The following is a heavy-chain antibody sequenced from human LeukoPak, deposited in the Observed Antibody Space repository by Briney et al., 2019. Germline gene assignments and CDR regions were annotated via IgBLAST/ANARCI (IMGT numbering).Heavy chain of an antibody. J-gene: IGHJ4*02. V-gene: IGHV1-18*01. CDR2: ISGYNGHT. D-gene: IGHD3-22*01. CDR1: GYTFTSYG. CDR3: ARGTYYDSSAYSGVRLFDY. Sequence: GASVKVSCKASGYTFTSYGISWVRQAPGQGLEWMGWISGYNGHTKYAQKFQGRATMTTDTSTSTAYMELRSLRSDDTALYYCARGTYYDSSAYSGVRLFDYWGQGTLVTVSS.